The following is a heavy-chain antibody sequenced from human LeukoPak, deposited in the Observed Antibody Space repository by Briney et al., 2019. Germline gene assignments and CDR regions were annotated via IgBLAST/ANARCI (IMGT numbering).Heavy chain of an antibody. CDR3: ANPRYDSSGYYYVD. CDR2: INGGSGNT. J-gene: IGHJ4*02. D-gene: IGHD3-22*01. Sequence: ASVKISCKASGYTFTDYTMHWLRQAPGQRLDWMGWINGGSGNTKYSPEFQGRVTITRDTSASTAYMELSSLRSEDTAVYYCANPRYDSSGYYYVDWGQGTLVTVSS. V-gene: IGHV1-3*01. CDR1: GYTFTDYT.